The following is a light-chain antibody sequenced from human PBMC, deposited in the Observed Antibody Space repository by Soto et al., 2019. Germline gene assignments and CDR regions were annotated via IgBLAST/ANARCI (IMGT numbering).Light chain of an antibody. CDR3: QQRTNWPLT. CDR2: GAS. V-gene: IGKV3-11*01. J-gene: IGKJ4*01. CDR1: QSVSSN. Sequence: EIVMTQSPVTLSVSPGERATLSCRASQSVSSNLAWYQQKPGQAPRLLIYGASNRATGIPARFSGSGSGTDFTLTISSLETEDFAVYYCQQRTNWPLTFGGGTKVDI.